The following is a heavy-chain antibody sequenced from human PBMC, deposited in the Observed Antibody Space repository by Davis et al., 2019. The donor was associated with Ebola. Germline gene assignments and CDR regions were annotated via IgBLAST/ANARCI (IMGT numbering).Heavy chain of an antibody. D-gene: IGHD2-15*01. CDR2: VSGSGGHT. V-gene: IGHV3-23*01. J-gene: IGHJ4*02. CDR1: GFTFSNYD. CDR3: ARYCHYPDCSYFDC. Sequence: PGGSLRLSCAASGFTFSNYDMSWVRQVPGKGLEWVSSVSGSGGHTHYSDSVRGRFTISRDNSKNTLYLQMNSLRAEDTATYYCARYCHYPDCSYFDCWGQGTVVAVSS.